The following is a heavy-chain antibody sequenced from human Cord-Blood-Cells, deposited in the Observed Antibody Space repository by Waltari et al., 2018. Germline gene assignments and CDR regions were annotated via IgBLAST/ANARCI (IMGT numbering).Heavy chain of an antibody. D-gene: IGHD2-21*02. V-gene: IGHV3-7*01. Sequence: EVQLVASGGGLVQPGGSLRLSRAASGSPFSSYWMSWVRQAPGKGLEWVANIKQDGSEKYYVDSVNGRFTISRDNAKNSLYLQRNSLRAEDTAVYYCARDRGDVYFDYWGQGTLVTVSS. CDR3: ARDRGDVYFDY. CDR2: IKQDGSEK. CDR1: GSPFSSYW. J-gene: IGHJ4*02.